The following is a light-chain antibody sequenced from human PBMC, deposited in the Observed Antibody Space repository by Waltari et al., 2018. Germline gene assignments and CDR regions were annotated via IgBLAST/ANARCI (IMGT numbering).Light chain of an antibody. J-gene: IGLJ2*01. Sequence: QSALTQPASVSGSPGQSITISCTGTSRDIGRYNYVSCYQHHPVKAPKLMIFDVNNRPSGVSNRFSGSKSGNTASLTISGLQAEDEADYYCSSYTTTSSLLVVFGGGTKLTVL. CDR2: DVN. CDR3: SSYTTTSSLLVV. CDR1: SRDIGRYNY. V-gene: IGLV2-14*03.